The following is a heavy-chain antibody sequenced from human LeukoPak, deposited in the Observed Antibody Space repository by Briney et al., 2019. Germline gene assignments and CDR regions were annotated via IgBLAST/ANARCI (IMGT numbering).Heavy chain of an antibody. CDR3: ARPDDYGGKPAAFGI. V-gene: IGHV5-51*01. CDR1: GYTCMTDG. J-gene: IGHJ3*02. D-gene: IGHD4-23*01. Sequence: GESLKVSCKGSGYTCMTDGIGWGREMAGKRLERMGIIYPGDSDTRYSPSFRGQVTISADKSINTAYLQWSSLKASDTAMYYCARPDDYGGKPAAFGIWGKGTMVTVSS. CDR2: IYPGDSDT.